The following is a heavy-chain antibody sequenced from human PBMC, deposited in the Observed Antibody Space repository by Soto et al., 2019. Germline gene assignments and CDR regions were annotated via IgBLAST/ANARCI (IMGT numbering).Heavy chain of an antibody. CDR2: ISAYNGNT. V-gene: IGHV1-18*01. Sequence: ASVKVSCKASGYTFTSYGISWVRQAPGQGLEWMGWISAYNGNTNYAEEVQGRVTLTFDTSTSTVYMELRSLRFDDTAVYYCARDGIPRIQLVWFDPSGQGTLVTVSS. J-gene: IGHJ5*02. CDR3: ARDGIPRIQLVWFDP. D-gene: IGHD5-18*01. CDR1: GYTFTSYG.